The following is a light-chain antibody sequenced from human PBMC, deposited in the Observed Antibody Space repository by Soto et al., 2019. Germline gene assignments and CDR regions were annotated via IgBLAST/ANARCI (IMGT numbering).Light chain of an antibody. J-gene: IGLJ1*01. CDR2: EVS. Sequence: QSALTQPASVSGSPGQSITISCTGTSSDVGGYNYASWYQQHPGKAPKLMLYEVSNRPSGVSNRFSGSKSGNTASLTISGLQAEDEADYYCSSYTTISTYVFGTGTKVTVL. V-gene: IGLV2-14*01. CDR3: SSYTTISTYV. CDR1: SSDVGGYNY.